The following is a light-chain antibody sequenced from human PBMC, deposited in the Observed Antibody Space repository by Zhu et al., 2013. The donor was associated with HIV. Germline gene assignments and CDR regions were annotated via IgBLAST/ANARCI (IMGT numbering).Light chain of an antibody. J-gene: IGKJ1*01. CDR2: GTS. CDR3: QQYGSSPWT. Sequence: EIVMTQSPATLSVSPGERATLSCRASQSVNNNLAWYQQRPGQAPRLLVYGTSTRATDIPDRFSGSGSGTDFSLTITRLEPEDFCLYHCQQYGSSPWTFGKGPRSEIK. V-gene: IGKV3-20*01. CDR1: QSVNNN.